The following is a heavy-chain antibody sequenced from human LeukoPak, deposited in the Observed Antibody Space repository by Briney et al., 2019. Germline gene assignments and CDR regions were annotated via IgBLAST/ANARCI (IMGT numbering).Heavy chain of an antibody. V-gene: IGHV4-59*01. CDR2: IYYSGSN. Sequence: RTSETMSLTCTVSGGSISSYYWSWIRQPPGKGLEWIGYIYYSGSNNYNPSLKTRVTITVDTSKNQLSLKLSSVTGADAAVDYCAIGAVAGSDAFDIWGQGTMVTVSS. CDR1: GGSISSYY. D-gene: IGHD6-19*01. J-gene: IGHJ3*02. CDR3: AIGAVAGSDAFDI.